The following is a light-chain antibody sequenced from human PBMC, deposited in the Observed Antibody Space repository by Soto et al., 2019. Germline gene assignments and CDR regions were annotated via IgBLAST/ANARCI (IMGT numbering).Light chain of an antibody. J-gene: IGKJ1*01. CDR1: QSLAHSDGNTY. V-gene: IGKV2-24*01. CDR3: MQATHFPRT. Sequence: DVVMTQTPLSSPVTLGQPASLSCRSSQSLAHSDGNTYLSWLQQRPGQPPRLLVYKVSNRLSGVPDRFSASGAETDFTLKISRVEAEDVGLYYCMQATHFPRTFGQGTKVEIK. CDR2: KVS.